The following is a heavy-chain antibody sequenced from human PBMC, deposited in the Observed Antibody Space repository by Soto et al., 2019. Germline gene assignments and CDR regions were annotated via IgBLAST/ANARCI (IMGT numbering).Heavy chain of an antibody. J-gene: IGHJ6*02. Sequence: ASETLSLTCAVYGGSFSGYYWSWIRQPPGKGLEWIGEINHSGSTNYNPSLKSRVTISVDTSKNQFSLKLSSVTAADTAVYYCARAPDIVVVPAAYGMDVWGQGTTVT. CDR1: GGSFSGYY. V-gene: IGHV4-34*01. CDR3: ARAPDIVVVPAAYGMDV. CDR2: INHSGST. D-gene: IGHD2-2*01.